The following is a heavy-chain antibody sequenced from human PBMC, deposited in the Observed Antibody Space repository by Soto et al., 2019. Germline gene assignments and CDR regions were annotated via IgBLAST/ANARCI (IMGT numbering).Heavy chain of an antibody. CDR3: ARDAWGYESSSCFDY. Sequence: QVQLVQSGAEVKKPGASVKVSCKASGYTFTSYGISWVRQAPGQGLEWMGWISAYNGNTNYAQKLQGRVTMTTDTSKXTAYMELRSLRSDDTAVYYCARDAWGYESSSCFDYWGQGTLVTVSS. CDR1: GYTFTSYG. D-gene: IGHD6-13*01. J-gene: IGHJ4*02. CDR2: ISAYNGNT. V-gene: IGHV1-18*01.